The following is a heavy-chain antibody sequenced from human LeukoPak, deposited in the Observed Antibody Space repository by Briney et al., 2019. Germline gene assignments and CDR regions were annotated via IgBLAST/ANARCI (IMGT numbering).Heavy chain of an antibody. D-gene: IGHD3-22*01. CDR3: ARGLRYYDSSGYPE. J-gene: IGHJ4*02. V-gene: IGHV3-23*01. CDR2: ISGGGGIT. Sequence: GGSLRLSCAASGFTFSSYAMIWVRQAPGKGLEWVSAISGGGGITYYADSVKGRFTISRSDAKNSLYLQMNSLRAEDTAVYYCARGLRYYDSSGYPEWGQGTLVTVSS. CDR1: GFTFSSYA.